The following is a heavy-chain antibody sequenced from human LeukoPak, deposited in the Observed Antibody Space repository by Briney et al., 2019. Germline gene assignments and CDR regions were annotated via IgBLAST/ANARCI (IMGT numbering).Heavy chain of an antibody. CDR1: GVSISSSNG. J-gene: IGHJ3*01. CDR3: ARGTGDYDTGHAFDL. CDR2: FYHSGTT. V-gene: IGHV4-4*02. Sequence: PAETLSLTCAVSGVSISSSNGWNWVRQPPGEGVEWIGEFYHSGTTNYKPSLKSRVTISLDKSTNHFSLQLRSVPAADTAVYYCARGTGDYDTGHAFDLWGQGTMVTVSS. D-gene: IGHD3-22*01.